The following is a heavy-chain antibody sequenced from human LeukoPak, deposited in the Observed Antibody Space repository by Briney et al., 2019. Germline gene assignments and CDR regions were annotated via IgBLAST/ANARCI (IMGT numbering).Heavy chain of an antibody. CDR1: VAFISRYY. D-gene: IGHD2-2*01. V-gene: IGHV4-4*07. CDR3: ASLSADSSSSRGFDY. CDR2: IYTSGST. Sequence: SETLSLTCTVSVAFISRYYWTWIRQPAGKGLEWIGRIYTSGSTNYNPSLKSRVAMSVDTSKNHFSLKLSSVTAADTAVYYYASLSADSSSSRGFDYWGQGTLVTVSS. J-gene: IGHJ4*02.